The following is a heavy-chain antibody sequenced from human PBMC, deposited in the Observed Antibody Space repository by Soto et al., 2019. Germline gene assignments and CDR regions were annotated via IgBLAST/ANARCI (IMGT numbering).Heavy chain of an antibody. CDR2: ISGGGGNT. CDR3: ARVRCSPGGCSPNWFDP. Sequence: EVQLLESGGGLVQPGGSLRLSCAASGFTFSGYAMSWVRQAPGKGLEWVSQISGGGGNTYYADSVKGRFTISRDNSINTLYLQMSSLRTEDTAVYHCARVRCSPGGCSPNWFDPWGQGTLVTVSS. D-gene: IGHD2-15*01. J-gene: IGHJ5*02. V-gene: IGHV3-23*01. CDR1: GFTFSGYA.